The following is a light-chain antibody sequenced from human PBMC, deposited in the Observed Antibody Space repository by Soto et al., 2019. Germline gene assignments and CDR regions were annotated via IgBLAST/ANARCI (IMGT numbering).Light chain of an antibody. J-gene: IGKJ1*01. CDR3: QQNGSTPRT. V-gene: IGKV3D-20*01. CDR2: GAS. CDR1: QSVLSN. Sequence: EVMMTQFPATVSVSPGDTVTLSCGASQSVLSNLSWYQQRPWHAPRLLIYGASSRATGIPDRFSGSGSGTDFTLTISRLEPEDFAVYYCQQNGSTPRTFGQGTKVDIK.